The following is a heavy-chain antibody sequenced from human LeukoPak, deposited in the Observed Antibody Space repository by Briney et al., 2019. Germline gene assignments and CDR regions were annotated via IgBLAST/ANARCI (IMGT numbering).Heavy chain of an antibody. J-gene: IGHJ5*02. CDR3: ARTDGSGSPPNLDWFDP. CDR2: ISGSGGST. D-gene: IGHD3-10*01. CDR1: GGSFSGYY. V-gene: IGHV3-23*01. Sequence: ETLSLTCAVYGGSFSGYYWSWIRQPPGKGLEWVSAISGSGGSTYYADSVKGRFTISRDNSKNTLYLQMNSLRAEDTAVYYCARTDGSGSPPNLDWFDPWGQGTLVTVSS.